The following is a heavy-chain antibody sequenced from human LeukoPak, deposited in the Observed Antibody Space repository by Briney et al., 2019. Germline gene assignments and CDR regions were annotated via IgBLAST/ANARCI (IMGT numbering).Heavy chain of an antibody. CDR1: GGSFSGYY. D-gene: IGHD2-15*01. CDR2: INHSGST. Sequence: PSETLSLTCAVYGGSFSGYYWSWIRQPPGKGLEWIGEINHSGSTNYNPSLKSRVTISVDTSKNQFSLKLSSVTAADTAVYYCARGGAVVVVAATSWFDPWGQGTLVTVSS. V-gene: IGHV4-34*01. J-gene: IGHJ5*02. CDR3: ARGGAVVVVAATSWFDP.